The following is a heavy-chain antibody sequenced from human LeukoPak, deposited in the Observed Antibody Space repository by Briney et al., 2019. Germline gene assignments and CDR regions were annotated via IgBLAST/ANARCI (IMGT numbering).Heavy chain of an antibody. CDR1: GYTFSGYY. V-gene: IGHV1-2*02. CDR2: INPNRGGT. J-gene: IGHJ4*02. D-gene: IGHD2-2*01. CDR3: ARDHSYHLLQYYFDY. Sequence: ASVKVSCKASGYTFSGYYMHWVRQAPGQGLEWMGWINPNRGGTKYAQKFQGRVTMTRDTSISTAYMELSRLRSDDTAVYYCARDHSYHLLQYYFDYWGQGTLVTVSS.